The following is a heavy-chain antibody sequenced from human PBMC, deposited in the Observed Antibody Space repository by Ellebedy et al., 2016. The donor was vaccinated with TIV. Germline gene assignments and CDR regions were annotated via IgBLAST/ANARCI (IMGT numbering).Heavy chain of an antibody. D-gene: IGHD3-10*01. J-gene: IGHJ4*01. CDR1: GFSLSSYG. Sequence: GGSLRLSXAASGFSLSSYGMHWVRQAPGKGLEWVAVLWYDGSNKNYADSVEGRFTVSRDKSKNTLYLQMDSLRAEDTAVYYCARAEQLWSNRYYFDFWGHGTLVTVSS. CDR2: LWYDGSNK. V-gene: IGHV3-33*01. CDR3: ARAEQLWSNRYYFDF.